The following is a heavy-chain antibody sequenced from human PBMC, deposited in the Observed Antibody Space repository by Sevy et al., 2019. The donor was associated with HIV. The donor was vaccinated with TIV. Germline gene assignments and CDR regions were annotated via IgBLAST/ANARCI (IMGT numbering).Heavy chain of an antibody. J-gene: IGHJ3*02. CDR3: GKPPTNQGAFDI. CDR2: ISDSGGST. V-gene: IGHV3-23*01. CDR1: GFTFSSYA. D-gene: IGHD1-26*01. Sequence: GGSLRLSCAASGFTFSSYAMSWVRQAPGKGPEWVSAISDSGGSTYYADSVKGRFTISRDNSKNTLYLQMNSLRAEDTAVYYCGKPPTNQGAFDIWGQGTMVTVSS.